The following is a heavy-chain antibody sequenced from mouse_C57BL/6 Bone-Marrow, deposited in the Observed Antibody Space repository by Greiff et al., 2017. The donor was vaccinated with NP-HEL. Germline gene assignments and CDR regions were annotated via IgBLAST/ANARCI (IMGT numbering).Heavy chain of an antibody. CDR1: GFTFSDYG. CDR2: ISSGSSTI. V-gene: IGHV5-17*01. J-gene: IGHJ3*01. CDR3: ARETLGSWFAY. Sequence: EVKLVESGGGLVKPGGSLKLSCAASGFTFSDYGMHWVRQAPEKGLEWVAYISSGSSTIYYADTVKGRFTISRDNAKNTLFLQMTSLRSEDTAMYYCARETLGSWFAYWGQGTLVTVSA. D-gene: IGHD4-1*01.